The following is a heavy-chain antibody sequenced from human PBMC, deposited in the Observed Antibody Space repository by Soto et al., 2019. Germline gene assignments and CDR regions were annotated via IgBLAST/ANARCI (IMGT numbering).Heavy chain of an antibody. D-gene: IGHD3-10*01. CDR1: GGTFSSYA. V-gene: IGHV1-69*13. J-gene: IGHJ6*02. CDR3: AVEVRGENYHYGMDV. Sequence: GASVKVSCKASGGTFSSYAISWVQQAPGQGLEWMGGIIPIFGTANYAQKFQGRVTITADESTSTAYMELSSLRSEDTAVYYCAVEVRGENYHYGMDVWGQGTTVTVSS. CDR2: IIPIFGTA.